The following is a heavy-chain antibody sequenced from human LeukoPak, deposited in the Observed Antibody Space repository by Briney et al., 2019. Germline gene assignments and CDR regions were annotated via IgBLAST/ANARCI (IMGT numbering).Heavy chain of an antibody. CDR1: GFTFSSYG. V-gene: IGHV3-30*02. D-gene: IGHD3-22*01. CDR2: IRYDGSNK. J-gene: IGHJ4*02. Sequence: GGSLRLSCAASGFTFSSYGMHLVRQAPGKGLEWVAFIRYDGSNKYYADSVKGRFTISRDNSKNTLYLQMNSLRAEDTAVYYCAKDYYDSSGYLPTLGYWGQGTLVTVSS. CDR3: AKDYYDSSGYLPTLGY.